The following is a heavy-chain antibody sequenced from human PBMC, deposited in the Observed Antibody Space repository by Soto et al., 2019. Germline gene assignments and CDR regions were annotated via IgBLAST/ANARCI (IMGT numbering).Heavy chain of an antibody. CDR3: ARSIAAIRLDFDY. CDR2: ISSSSSYI. CDR1: GFTFSSYS. J-gene: IGHJ4*02. Sequence: GGSLRLSCAASGFTFSSYSMNWVRQAPGKGLEWVSSISSSSSYIYYADSVKGRFTISRDNAKNSLYLQMNSLRAEDTAVYYCARSIAAIRLDFDYWGQGTLVTVSS. V-gene: IGHV3-21*01. D-gene: IGHD6-6*01.